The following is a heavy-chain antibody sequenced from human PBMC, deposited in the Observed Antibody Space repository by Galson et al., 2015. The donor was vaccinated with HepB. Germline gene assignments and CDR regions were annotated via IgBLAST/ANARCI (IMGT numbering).Heavy chain of an antibody. V-gene: IGHV3-48*04. J-gene: IGHJ4*02. D-gene: IGHD3-3*01. Sequence: SLRLSCAASGFTFSTYSMNWVRQAPGKGLEWVSYISRSGSTIDYADSVKGRFTTSRDNAKNPLYLQMNSLRAEDTAVYYCARAPNPRFWSGYADYWGQGTLVTVSS. CDR2: ISRSGSTI. CDR1: GFTFSTYS. CDR3: ARAPNPRFWSGYADY.